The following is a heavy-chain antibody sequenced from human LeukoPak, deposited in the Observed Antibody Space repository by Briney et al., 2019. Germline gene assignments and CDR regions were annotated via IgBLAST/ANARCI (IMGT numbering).Heavy chain of an antibody. CDR1: GGSISSYY. Sequence: SETLSLTCTVPGGSISSYYWSWIRQPPGKGLEWIGYIYYSGSTNYNPSLKSRVTISVDTSKNQFSLKLSSVTAADTAVYYCARRRYSWDAFDIWGQGTMVTVSS. CDR3: ARRRYSWDAFDI. J-gene: IGHJ3*02. D-gene: IGHD5-18*01. V-gene: IGHV4-59*08. CDR2: IYYSGST.